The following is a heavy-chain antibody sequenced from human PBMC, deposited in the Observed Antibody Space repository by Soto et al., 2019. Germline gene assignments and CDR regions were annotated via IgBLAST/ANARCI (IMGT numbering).Heavy chain of an antibody. CDR2: IYYSGST. V-gene: IGHV4-30-4*01. CDR1: GGSISSGDYY. Sequence: QVQLQESGPGLVKPSQTLSLTCTVSGGSISSGDYYWSWIRQPPGKGLEWIGYIYYSGSTYYTPFLKSRFTISIDTSKNQFSLKLSSVTATDTAAYYCARDSGGGGAFDIWGQGTMVTVSS. D-gene: IGHD3-16*01. J-gene: IGHJ3*02. CDR3: ARDSGGGGAFDI.